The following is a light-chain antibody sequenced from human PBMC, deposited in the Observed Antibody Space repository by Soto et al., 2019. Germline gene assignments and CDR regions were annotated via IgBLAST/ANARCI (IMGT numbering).Light chain of an antibody. CDR2: GNN. V-gene: IGLV1-40*01. J-gene: IGLJ3*02. Sequence: QSALTQPPSVSGAPGQRVTISCTGSSSNIGAGYDVHWYKQLPGTAPKLLIFGNNNRPSGVPDRFSGSKFGPSASLAITGLQDDDEADYYCQSYDRSLSGTVLGGGTKVTVL. CDR1: SSNIGAGYD. CDR3: QSYDRSLSGTV.